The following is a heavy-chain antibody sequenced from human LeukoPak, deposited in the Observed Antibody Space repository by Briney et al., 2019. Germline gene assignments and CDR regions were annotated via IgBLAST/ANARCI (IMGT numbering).Heavy chain of an antibody. J-gene: IGHJ4*02. CDR2: ISAIFPNT. D-gene: IGHD1-1*01. CDR3: ATVSEY. Sequence: GGSLRLSCAASGFTFDNYVMAWFRQAPGKGLEWVSTISAIFPNTYSADSVKGRFTISRDNAKNTVYLQMNGLRAEDTTVYYCATVSEYWGQGTLVTVSS. CDR1: GFTFDNYV. V-gene: IGHV3-23*01.